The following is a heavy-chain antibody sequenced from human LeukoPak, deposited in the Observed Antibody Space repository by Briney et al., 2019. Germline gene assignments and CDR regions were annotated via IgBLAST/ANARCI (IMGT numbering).Heavy chain of an antibody. V-gene: IGHV4-30-4*01. CDR1: GGSISSGDYY. Sequence: SETLSLTCTVSGGSISSGDYYWSWIRQPPGKGLEWIGYIYYNGSTYYNPSLKSRVTISVDTSKNQFSLKLSSVTAADTAVYYCARVATIPWAFDIWGQGTMVTVSS. D-gene: IGHD5-12*01. CDR3: ARVATIPWAFDI. CDR2: IYYNGST. J-gene: IGHJ3*02.